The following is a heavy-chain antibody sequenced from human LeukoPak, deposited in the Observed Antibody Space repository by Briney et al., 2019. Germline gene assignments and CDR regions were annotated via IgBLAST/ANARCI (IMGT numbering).Heavy chain of an antibody. Sequence: GGSLRLSCTGSGFTFSTSGMNWVRQAPGRGLDWISYISSSSDTIVYADSVKGRFTSSRDNAKNSLYLQMNSLRVEDTAVYYCASPLGDSVFYWGQGTLVTVSS. J-gene: IGHJ4*02. D-gene: IGHD4-17*01. CDR2: ISSSSDTI. CDR3: ASPLGDSVFY. CDR1: GFTFSTSG. V-gene: IGHV3-48*04.